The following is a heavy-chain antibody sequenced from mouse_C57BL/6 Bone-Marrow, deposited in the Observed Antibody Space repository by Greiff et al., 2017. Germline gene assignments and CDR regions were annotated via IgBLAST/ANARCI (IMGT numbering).Heavy chain of an antibody. J-gene: IGHJ3*01. CDR3: ARGYYGSSYSLFAY. D-gene: IGHD1-1*01. Sequence: VQLQQSGAELVKPGASVKLSCKASGYTFTSYWMQWVKQRPGQGLEWIGEIDPSDSYNKYNQKFKGKATLTVDTYSSTAYMQLSSLTYEDSAVYYCARGYYGSSYSLFAYWGQGTLVTVSA. CDR2: IDPSDSYN. CDR1: GYTFTSYW. V-gene: IGHV1-50*01.